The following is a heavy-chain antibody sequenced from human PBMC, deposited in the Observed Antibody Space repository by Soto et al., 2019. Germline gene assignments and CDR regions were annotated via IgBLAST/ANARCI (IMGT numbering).Heavy chain of an antibody. Sequence: QVQLVQSGAEVKRPGSSVKVSCKASGDTFTFYSINWLRQAPGLGLEWMGRINPILSMSNYAQRFQGRVTEDAEKAKSTAYMELSSLRSEDTAIYYLSGSYGSGYRAFDYWGQGALVTVSS. D-gene: IGHD3-10*01. J-gene: IGHJ4*02. CDR2: INPILSMS. V-gene: IGHV1-69*02. CDR3: SGSYGSGYRAFDY. CDR1: GDTFTFYS.